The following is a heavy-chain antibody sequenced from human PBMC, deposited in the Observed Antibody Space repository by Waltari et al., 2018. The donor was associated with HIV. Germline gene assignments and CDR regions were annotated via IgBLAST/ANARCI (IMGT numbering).Heavy chain of an antibody. Sequence: QVQLQESGPGLVKPSQTLSLTCTVSGGSISSGSYYWSWIRQPAGKGLEWIGRIYTSGSTNYNPSLKGRVTISVDTSKNQFSLKLSSVTAADTAVYYCARDERYYDSSGYFNWFDPWGQGTLVTVSS. CDR3: ARDERYYDSSGYFNWFDP. J-gene: IGHJ5*02. D-gene: IGHD3-22*01. V-gene: IGHV4-61*02. CDR2: IYTSGST. CDR1: GGSISSGSYY.